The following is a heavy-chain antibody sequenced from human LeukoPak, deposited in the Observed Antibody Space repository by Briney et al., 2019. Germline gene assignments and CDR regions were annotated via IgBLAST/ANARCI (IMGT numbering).Heavy chain of an antibody. CDR2: INPNSGGT. J-gene: IGHJ4*02. CDR1: GYTFTGYY. V-gene: IGHV1-2*02. CDR3: ARDRGYIVATGAVGY. D-gene: IGHD5-12*01. Sequence: ASVKVSCKASGYTFTGYYMHWVRQAPGRGLEWMGWINPNSGGTNYAQKFQGRVTMTRDTSISTAYMELSRLRSDDTAVYYCARDRGYIVATGAVGYWGQGTLVTVSS.